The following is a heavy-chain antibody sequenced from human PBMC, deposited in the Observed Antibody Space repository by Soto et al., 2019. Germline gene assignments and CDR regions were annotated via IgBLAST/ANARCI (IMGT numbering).Heavy chain of an antibody. CDR1: GFTFSSYS. CDR3: AREGYDVQGGDYGMDV. Sequence: PGGSLRLSCAASGFTFSSYSMNWVRQAPGKGLEWVSSISSSSSYIYYADSVKGRFTISRDNAKNSLYLQMNSLRAEDTAVYYCAREGYDVQGGDYGMDVWGQGTTVTVSS. CDR2: ISSSSSYI. V-gene: IGHV3-21*01. D-gene: IGHD5-12*01. J-gene: IGHJ6*02.